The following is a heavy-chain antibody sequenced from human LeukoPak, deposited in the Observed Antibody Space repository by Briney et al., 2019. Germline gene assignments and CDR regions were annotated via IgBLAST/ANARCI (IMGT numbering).Heavy chain of an antibody. J-gene: IGHJ5*02. V-gene: IGHV3-7*02. CDR3: ATAYYDSSGYYPNWFDP. D-gene: IGHD3-22*01. CDR2: IKHDGSEK. CDR1: GFTFSSYW. Sequence: PGGSLRLSCAASGFTFSSYWMSWVRQVPGKGLEWVANIKHDGSEKYYVDSVKGRFTISRDNAKNSLYLQMNSLRAEDTAVYHCATAYYDSSGYYPNWFDPWGQGTLVTVSS.